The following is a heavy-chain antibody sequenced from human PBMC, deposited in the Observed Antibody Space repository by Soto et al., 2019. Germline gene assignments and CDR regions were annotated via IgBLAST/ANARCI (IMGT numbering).Heavy chain of an antibody. CDR2: IYTSGST. Sequence: SETLSLTCTVSCGSISSYYWSWIRQPAGKGLEWIGRIYTSGSTNYNPSLKSRVTMSVDTSKNQFSLKLSSVTAADTAVYYCARVRIAARTGAYGMDVWGQGTTVTVSS. V-gene: IGHV4-4*07. CDR1: CGSISSYY. D-gene: IGHD6-6*01. J-gene: IGHJ6*02. CDR3: ARVRIAARTGAYGMDV.